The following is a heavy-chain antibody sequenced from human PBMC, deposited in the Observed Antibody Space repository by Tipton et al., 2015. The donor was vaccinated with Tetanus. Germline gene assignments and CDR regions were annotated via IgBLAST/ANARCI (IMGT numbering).Heavy chain of an antibody. CDR3: AGDGYCDILPAYRRGPGLGY. D-gene: IGHD3-9*01. Sequence: TLSLTCTVSGGSVSSGSYYWSWIRQPPGKGLEWIGHIYYSGSTNYNPSLKSRVTISVDTSKNQFSLKLSSVTAADTAVYYCAGDGYCDILPAYRRGPGLGYWCQGTLVTISS. CDR2: IYYSGST. V-gene: IGHV4-61*01. CDR1: GGSVSSGSYY. J-gene: IGHJ4*02.